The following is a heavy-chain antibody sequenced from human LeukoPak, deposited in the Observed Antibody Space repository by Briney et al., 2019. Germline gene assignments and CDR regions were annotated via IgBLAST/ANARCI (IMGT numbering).Heavy chain of an antibody. CDR2: ISSSSSYI. V-gene: IGHV3-21*01. Sequence: GGSLRLSCAASGFTFSSYSMNWVRQAPGKGLEWVSSISSSSSYIYYADSVKGRFTISRDNAKNSLYLQMNSLRAEDTAVYYCASVTGVVVALRFDYWGQGTLVTVSS. J-gene: IGHJ4*02. CDR1: GFTFSSYS. CDR3: ASVTGVVVALRFDY. D-gene: IGHD2-15*01.